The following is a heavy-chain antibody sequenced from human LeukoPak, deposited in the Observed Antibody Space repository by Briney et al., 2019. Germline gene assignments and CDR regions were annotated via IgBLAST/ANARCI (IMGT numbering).Heavy chain of an antibody. CDR2: TYYKSKWNN. D-gene: IGHD6-13*01. CDR1: GDSVSSKSAT. Sequence: PSQTLSLTCALSGDSVSSKSATWNWIRQSPSRGLEWLGRTYYKSKWNNDYAISVKSRITITPDTPKNQFSLHLNSVTPEDTAVYFCARSAAGTLDYWGQGTLVTVSS. V-gene: IGHV6-1*01. CDR3: ARSAAGTLDY. J-gene: IGHJ4*02.